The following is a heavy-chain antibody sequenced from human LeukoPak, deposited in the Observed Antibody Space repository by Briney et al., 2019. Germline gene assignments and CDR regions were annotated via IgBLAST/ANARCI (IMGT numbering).Heavy chain of an antibody. CDR1: GGTFSSYA. J-gene: IGHJ6*02. V-gene: IGHV1-69*13. CDR3: AKVRTYYYNGMDV. CDR2: IIPIFGTA. Sequence: WASVKVSFKASGGTFSSYAISWVRQAPGQGLEWMGGIIPIFGTANYAQKFQGRVTITADESTSTAYMELSSLRSEDTAVYYCAKVRTYYYNGMDVWGQGTTATVSS.